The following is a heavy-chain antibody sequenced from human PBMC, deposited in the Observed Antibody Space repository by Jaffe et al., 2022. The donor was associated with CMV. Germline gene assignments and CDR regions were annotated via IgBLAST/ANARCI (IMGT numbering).Heavy chain of an antibody. D-gene: IGHD1-26*01. CDR1: GFTFSSYW. CDR3: ASPRGSSDAFDI. CDR2: INSDGSST. V-gene: IGHV3-74*01. Sequence: EVQLVESGGGLVQPGGSLRLSCAASGFTFSSYWMHWVRQAPGKGLVWVSRINSDGSSTSYADSVKGRFTISRDNAKNTLYLQMNSLRAEDTAVYYCASPRGSSDAFDIWGQGTMVTVSS. J-gene: IGHJ3*02.